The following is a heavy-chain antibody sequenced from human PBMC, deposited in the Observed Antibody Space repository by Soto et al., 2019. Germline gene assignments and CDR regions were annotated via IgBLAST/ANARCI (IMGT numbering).Heavy chain of an antibody. J-gene: IGHJ6*02. Sequence: GESLKISCKGSGYTFTNYWIGWVRQMPGKGLEWMGIIYPGDSDTKYNPSFQGQVTISADKSITTTYLQWSSLKASGTAIYYCAASIFYYGMDVWGQGTTVTVSS. V-gene: IGHV5-51*01. CDR3: AASIFYYGMDV. CDR1: GYTFTNYW. CDR2: IYPGDSDT.